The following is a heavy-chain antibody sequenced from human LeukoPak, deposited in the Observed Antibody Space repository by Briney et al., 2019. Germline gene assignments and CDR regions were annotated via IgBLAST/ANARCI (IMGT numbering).Heavy chain of an antibody. CDR1: GFSFSSYT. CDR3: VRQGLRYITDY. CDR2: ISTTSVYI. D-gene: IGHD5-24*01. J-gene: IGHJ4*02. Sequence: PGGSLRLSCAASGFSFSSYTMDWVRQAPGKGLEWVASISTTSVYIYYADSVQGRFTISRDNAENLVYLQLSSLRAEDTAVYYCVRQGLRYITDYWGQGTLVTVSS. V-gene: IGHV3-21*01.